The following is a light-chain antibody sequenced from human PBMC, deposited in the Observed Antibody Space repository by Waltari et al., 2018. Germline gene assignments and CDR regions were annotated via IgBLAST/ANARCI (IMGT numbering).Light chain of an antibody. J-gene: IGLJ1*01. CDR1: SADIGRNY. Sequence: QSVLTQPPPASGTPGQRVTISCSGSSADIGRNYVYWYQQLPGTAPKLLIHRNTQRPSVVPERFSGSKSGTSASLDISGLRSEDEADYYCAAWDDTLNGPEYVFGTGTKVTV. CDR3: AAWDDTLNGPEYV. CDR2: RNT. V-gene: IGLV1-47*01.